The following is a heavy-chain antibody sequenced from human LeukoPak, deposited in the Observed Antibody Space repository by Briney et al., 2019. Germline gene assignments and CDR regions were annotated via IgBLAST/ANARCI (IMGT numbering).Heavy chain of an antibody. CDR3: AKDFGSGYYYFDY. CDR1: GFTFNNYA. J-gene: IGHJ4*02. D-gene: IGHD3-22*01. V-gene: IGHV3-23*01. CDR2: ISGSGGST. Sequence: GGSLRLSCAASGFTFNNYAMSWVRQAPGKGLEWVSAISGSGGSTYYADSVKGRFTISRDNSKNTLYLQMNSLRAEDTAVYYCAKDFGSGYYYFDYWGQGTLVTVSS.